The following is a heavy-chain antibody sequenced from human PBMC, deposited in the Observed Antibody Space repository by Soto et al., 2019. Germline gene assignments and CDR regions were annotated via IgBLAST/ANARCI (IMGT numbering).Heavy chain of an antibody. CDR1: GGSISSYY. CDR3: ARDQYSGYDFYVDY. Sequence: SETLSLTWTVSGGSISSYYWIWIRQPPGKGLEWIGYIYYSGSTNYNPSLKSRVTISVDTSKNQFSLKLSSVTAADTAVYYCARDQYSGYDFYVDYWGQGTLVTVSS. CDR2: IYYSGST. J-gene: IGHJ4*02. V-gene: IGHV4-59*01. D-gene: IGHD5-12*01.